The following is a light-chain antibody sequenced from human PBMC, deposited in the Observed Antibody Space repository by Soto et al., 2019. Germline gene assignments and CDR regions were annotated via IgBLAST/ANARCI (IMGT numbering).Light chain of an antibody. CDR3: QQYNNWPLT. CDR2: DAS. Sequence: EIVMTQSPATLSVSPGDRATLSCRASQSVDTDLAWYQQKPGQPPRLLIYDASTRATGIPARFSGSQSGTEFTLTISSLLSEDFAVSSCQQYNNWPLTFGGGTKVEVK. V-gene: IGKV3D-15*01. J-gene: IGKJ4*01. CDR1: QSVDTD.